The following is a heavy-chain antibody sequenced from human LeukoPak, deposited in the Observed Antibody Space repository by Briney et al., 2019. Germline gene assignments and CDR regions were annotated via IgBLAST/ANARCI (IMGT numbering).Heavy chain of an antibody. V-gene: IGHV3-48*04. D-gene: IGHD3-10*01. Sequence: GGSLRLSCAASGFTFSSYSMNWVRQAPGKGLEWVSYISSSSSTIYYADSVKGRFTISRDNAKNSLYLQMNSLRAEDTAVYYCARGAVVRGVIKEGPFDYWGQGTLVTVSS. CDR2: ISSSSSTI. CDR3: ARGAVVRGVIKEGPFDY. J-gene: IGHJ4*02. CDR1: GFTFSSYS.